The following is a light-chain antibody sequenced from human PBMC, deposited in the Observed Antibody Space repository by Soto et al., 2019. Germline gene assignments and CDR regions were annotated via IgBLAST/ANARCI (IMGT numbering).Light chain of an antibody. CDR2: TDN. Sequence: QSVLTQPPSASGTPGQRVTISCSGRSSNIGINTVNWYQQLPGTAPKLLIHTDNQRPSGVPDRFSGSKSGTSASLAITGLQSEDEADYYCATWDNSLIAVVFGGGTKLTVL. J-gene: IGLJ2*01. V-gene: IGLV1-44*01. CDR1: SSNIGINT. CDR3: ATWDNSLIAVV.